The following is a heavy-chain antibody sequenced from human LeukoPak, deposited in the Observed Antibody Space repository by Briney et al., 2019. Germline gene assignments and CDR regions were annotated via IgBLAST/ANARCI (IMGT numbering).Heavy chain of an antibody. CDR2: IKQDGSEK. Sequence: GGSLRLSCAASGFAFGSYWMSWVRQAPGKGLEWVANIKQDGSEKYYVDSVKGRSTISRDNAKNSLYLQMNSLRAEDTAVYYCARIRDGYCISTSCRGAFDIWGQGTVVTVPS. CDR3: ARIRDGYCISTSCRGAFDI. D-gene: IGHD2-2*03. V-gene: IGHV3-7*01. CDR1: GFAFGSYW. J-gene: IGHJ3*02.